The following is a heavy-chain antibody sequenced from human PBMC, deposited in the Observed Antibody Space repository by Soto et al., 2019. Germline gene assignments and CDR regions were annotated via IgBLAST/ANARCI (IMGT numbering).Heavy chain of an antibody. CDR3: ASRWGEGRVDC. V-gene: IGHV4-4*02. J-gene: IGHJ4*02. D-gene: IGHD3-10*01. Sequence: QVQLQESGPGLVKPSGTLSLTCAVSGGSISSSNWWSWVRQPPGKGLEWIGEIYHSGNTNYNPSLKSRVTMAADKSRNQFSLKLSSVTAADTDVYYCASRWGEGRVDCWGQGTLVTVSS. CDR2: IYHSGNT. CDR1: GGSISSSNW.